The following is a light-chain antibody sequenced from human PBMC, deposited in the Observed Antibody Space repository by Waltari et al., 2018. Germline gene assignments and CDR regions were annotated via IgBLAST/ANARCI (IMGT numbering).Light chain of an antibody. CDR2: DAS. J-gene: IGKJ1*01. CDR3: QQRST. CDR1: QSVSSY. Sequence: EMVLTQSPATLSQSPGERATLSCRASQSVSSYLGWYQQKPGQAPRLLIYDASNRATDIPARFSGSGSGTDFTLTISSLEPEDFALYYCQQRSTFGQGTKVEIK. V-gene: IGKV3-11*01.